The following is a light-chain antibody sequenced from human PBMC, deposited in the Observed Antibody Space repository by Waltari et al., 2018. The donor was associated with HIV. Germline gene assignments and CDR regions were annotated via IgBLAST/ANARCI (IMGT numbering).Light chain of an antibody. CDR1: ESIRSW. J-gene: IGKJ2*01. Sequence: DIQMTQSPSTLTASVGDRITITCRASESIRSWLAWYQQKPGKAPKLLIYKASSLESGVPSRFSGSASGTEFSLTISSLQPDDFATYYCQQYHTNPYTFGQGTKMEI. CDR3: QQYHTNPYT. CDR2: KAS. V-gene: IGKV1-5*03.